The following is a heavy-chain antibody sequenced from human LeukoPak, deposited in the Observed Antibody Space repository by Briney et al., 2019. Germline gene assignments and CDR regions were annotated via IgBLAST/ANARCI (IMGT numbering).Heavy chain of an antibody. V-gene: IGHV3-30*04. CDR2: ISYDGSNK. D-gene: IGHD5-18*01. CDR1: GFTFSSYA. Sequence: GGSLRLSCAASGFTFSSYAMHWVRQAPGKGLEWVAVISYDGSNKYYADSVKGRFTISRDNSENTLYLQMNSLRAEDTAVYYCARDGWIQLWLGSFDYWGQGTLVTVSS. CDR3: ARDGWIQLWLGSFDY. J-gene: IGHJ4*02.